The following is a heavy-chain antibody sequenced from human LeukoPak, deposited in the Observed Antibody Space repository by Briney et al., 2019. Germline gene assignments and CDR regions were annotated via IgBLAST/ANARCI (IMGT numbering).Heavy chain of an antibody. J-gene: IGHJ5*02. CDR3: ARHSQLLYLDWLDH. CDR2: INPNSGGT. CDR1: GCTFTGYY. V-gene: IGHV1-2*02. D-gene: IGHD2-2*02. Sequence: ASVKVSCKASGCTFTGYYMHWVRQAPGQGLEWMGWINPNSGGTNYAQKFQGRVTMTRDTSISTAYMELSRLRSDDTAVYYCARHSQLLYLDWLDHWGQGTLVTVSS.